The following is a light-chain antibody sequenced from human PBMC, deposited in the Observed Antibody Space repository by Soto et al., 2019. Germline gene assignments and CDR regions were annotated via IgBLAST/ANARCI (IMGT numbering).Light chain of an antibody. Sequence: EIVLTQSTGTLSLSPGERATLSCRASQSVSSSYLAWYQQKPGQAPRLLIYGASSRATGIRDRVSGSGSGTDVTLTISRLEPEDLAGYYCQQYGSSPPQYTFGQGTKLEIK. CDR2: GAS. CDR1: QSVSSSY. V-gene: IGKV3-20*01. CDR3: QQYGSSPPQYT. J-gene: IGKJ2*01.